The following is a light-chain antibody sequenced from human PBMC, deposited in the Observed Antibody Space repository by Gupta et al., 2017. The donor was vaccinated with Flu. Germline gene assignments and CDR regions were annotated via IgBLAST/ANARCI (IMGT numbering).Light chain of an antibody. V-gene: IGLV2-14*01. J-gene: IGLJ3*02. CDR3: SSDTSSSTWV. CDR1: SSDVGGYNY. Sequence: SALTQPASVSASPGQSITISCTGTSSDVGGYNYVSWYQQHPGKAPKLMIYEVSNRPAGVSTRFSGSKSGNTASLTISGLQDEDGADYYCSSDTSSSTWVFGGGTKLTVL. CDR2: EVS.